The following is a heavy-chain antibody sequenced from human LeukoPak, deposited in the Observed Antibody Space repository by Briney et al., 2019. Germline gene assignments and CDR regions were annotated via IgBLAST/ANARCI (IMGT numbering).Heavy chain of an antibody. Sequence: ASVKVSCKVSGYTLTELSMHWVRQAPGKGLERMGGSDPEDGETIYAQKFQGRVTMTEGTSTDTAYMELSSLRSEDTAVYYCATETISGSSSRRIRWFDPWGQGTLVTVSS. CDR2: SDPEDGET. CDR3: ATETISGSSSRRIRWFDP. J-gene: IGHJ5*02. CDR1: GYTLTELS. V-gene: IGHV1-24*01. D-gene: IGHD1-26*01.